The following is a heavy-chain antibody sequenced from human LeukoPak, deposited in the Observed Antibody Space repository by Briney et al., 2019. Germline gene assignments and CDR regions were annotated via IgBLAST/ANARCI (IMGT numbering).Heavy chain of an antibody. Sequence: SETLSLTCAVYGGSFNGYYWSWIRQPPGKGLEWIGEINHSGSTNYSPSLKSRVTLSVDTSKNQFSLKLSSVTAADTAVYYCARGDYDFWSGYFKGYNWFDPWGQGTLVTVSS. CDR2: INHSGST. D-gene: IGHD3-3*01. V-gene: IGHV4-34*01. J-gene: IGHJ5*02. CDR3: ARGDYDFWSGYFKGYNWFDP. CDR1: GGSFNGYY.